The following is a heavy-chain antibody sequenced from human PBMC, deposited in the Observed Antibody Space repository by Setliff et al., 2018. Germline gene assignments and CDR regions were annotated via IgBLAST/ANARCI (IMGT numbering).Heavy chain of an antibody. CDR2: IYYSGST. CDR3: ARVAQYSSSSFYYYYYGMDV. Sequence: SETLSLTCTVSGGSISSGSYYWNWIRQPAGKGLEWIGSIYYSGSTYYNPSLKSRVTIAVDTSKNQFSLKLSSVTAADTAVYYCARVAQYSSSSFYYYYYGMDVWGQGTTVTVSS. D-gene: IGHD6-6*01. V-gene: IGHV4-39*07. J-gene: IGHJ6*02. CDR1: GGSISSGSYY.